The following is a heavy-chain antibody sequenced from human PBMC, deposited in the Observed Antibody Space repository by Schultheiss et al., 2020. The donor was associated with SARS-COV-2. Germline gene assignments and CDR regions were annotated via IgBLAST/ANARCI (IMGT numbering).Heavy chain of an antibody. CDR1: GFTFSSYA. Sequence: GGSLRLSCAASGFTFSSYAMSWVRQPPGKGLEWVSTISGGGGSTYYADSVKGRFTISRDNAKNSLYLQMNSLRDEDTAVYYCARGKTVTTHLYHYMDVWGKGTTVTVSS. CDR2: ISGGGGST. CDR3: ARGKTVTTHLYHYMDV. D-gene: IGHD4-11*01. J-gene: IGHJ6*03. V-gene: IGHV3-23*01.